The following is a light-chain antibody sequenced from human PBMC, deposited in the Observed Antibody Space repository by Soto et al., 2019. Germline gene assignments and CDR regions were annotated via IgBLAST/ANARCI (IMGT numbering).Light chain of an antibody. V-gene: IGKV3D-20*02. CDR2: GAS. CDR1: QSVGSIY. Sequence: DIVLTQSPGTLSLSPGERATLSFRASQSVGSIYLAWYQQKPGQAPRLLIHGASNRATGIPARFSGSGSGTDFTLTISSLEPEDFAVYYCQQRSNWLSITFGQGTRLEIK. CDR3: QQRSNWLSIT. J-gene: IGKJ5*01.